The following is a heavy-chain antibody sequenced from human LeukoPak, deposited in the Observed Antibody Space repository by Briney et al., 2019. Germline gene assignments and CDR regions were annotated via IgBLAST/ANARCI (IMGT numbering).Heavy chain of an antibody. D-gene: IGHD4-17*01. CDR2: IYTSGST. J-gene: IGHJ6*02. CDR3: ARDSYGDYYYYYGMDV. CDR1: GGSISSYY. Sequence: SETLSLTCTVSGGSISSYYWSWIRQPAGKGLEWIGRIYTSGSTNYNPSLKSRVTMSVDTSKNQFSLKLSSVTAADTAAYYCARDSYGDYYYYYGMDVWGQGTKVTVSS. V-gene: IGHV4-4*07.